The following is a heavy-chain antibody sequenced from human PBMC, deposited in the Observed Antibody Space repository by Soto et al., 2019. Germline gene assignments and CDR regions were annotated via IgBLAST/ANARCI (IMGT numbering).Heavy chain of an antibody. CDR1: GYIFNNYG. V-gene: IGHV1-18*01. D-gene: IGHD6-19*01. J-gene: IGHJ2*01. CDR2: IRPYIGKT. CDR3: ARCYCSVGSCFTCWHFDL. Sequence: QGQLVQSGAEVRKPGASVKVSCQASGYIFNNYGLSWVRQVPGQGLAWVGWIRPYIGKTDYAQKFRDRVTMTADPSTNTAYMELRSLTSDDSAFYYCARCYCSVGSCFTCWHFDLWGRGTLVTVSS.